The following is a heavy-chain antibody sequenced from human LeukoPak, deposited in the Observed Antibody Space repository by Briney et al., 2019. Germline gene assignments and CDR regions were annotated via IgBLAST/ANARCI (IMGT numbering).Heavy chain of an antibody. CDR1: GGTFSSYA. CDR3: ARGRNFNYYYSSNYMDV. CDR2: IIPIFGTA. Sequence: ASVKVSCKASGGTFSSYAISWVRQAPGQGLEWMGTIIPIFGTANYAQKFQDRVTITTDESTSTAYMELSSLRSEDTAVYYCARGRNFNYYYSSNYMDVWRKGTTVTVSS. D-gene: IGHD3-22*01. V-gene: IGHV1-69*05. J-gene: IGHJ6*03.